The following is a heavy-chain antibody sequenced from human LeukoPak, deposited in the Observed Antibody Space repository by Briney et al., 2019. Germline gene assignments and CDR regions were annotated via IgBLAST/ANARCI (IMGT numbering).Heavy chain of an antibody. CDR2: INHSGST. V-gene: IGHV4-34*01. CDR3: ARLSMVRGVIRFDY. CDR1: GGSFSGYY. J-gene: IGHJ4*02. D-gene: IGHD3-10*01. Sequence: SETLSLTCAVYGGSFSGYYWSWIRQPPGEGLEWIGEINHSGSTNYNPSLKSRVTISVDTSKNQFSLKLSSVTAADTAVYYCARLSMVRGVIRFDYWGQGTLVTVSS.